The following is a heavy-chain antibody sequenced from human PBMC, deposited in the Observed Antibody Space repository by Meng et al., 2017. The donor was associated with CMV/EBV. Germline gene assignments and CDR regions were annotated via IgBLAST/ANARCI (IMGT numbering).Heavy chain of an antibody. Sequence: SVKVSCKASGFTFTSSAVQWVRQARGQRLEWIGWIVVGSGNTNYAQKFQERVTITRDMSTSTAYMELSSLRSEDTAVYYCAATGRLLLGNDAFDIWGQGTMVTVSS. J-gene: IGHJ3*02. V-gene: IGHV1-58*01. CDR1: GFTFTSSA. CDR3: AATGRLLLGNDAFDI. CDR2: IVVGSGNT. D-gene: IGHD3-22*01.